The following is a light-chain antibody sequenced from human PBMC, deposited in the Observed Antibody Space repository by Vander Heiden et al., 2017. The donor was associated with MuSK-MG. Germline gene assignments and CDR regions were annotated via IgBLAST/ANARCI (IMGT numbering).Light chain of an antibody. V-gene: IGLV1-47*01. Sequence: QSVLTQPPSASGTPGQRVTISCSGSSSNIERNSVYWYQQLPGTAPKPLIYRNNQRPSGVPDRFSGSKSGTSASLASSGLRSEDEAEYYCAAWDDRLSGCVFGGGTKLTVL. CDR3: AAWDDRLSGCV. J-gene: IGLJ3*02. CDR1: SSNIERNS. CDR2: RNN.